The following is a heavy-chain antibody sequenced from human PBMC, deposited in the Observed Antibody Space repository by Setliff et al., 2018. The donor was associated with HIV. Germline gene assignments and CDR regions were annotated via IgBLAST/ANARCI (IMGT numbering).Heavy chain of an antibody. CDR1: GYSISGGYY. CDR3: ARDKGDSSGLTYFYMDV. CDR2: IYHNGIT. J-gene: IGHJ6*03. Sequence: PSETLSLTCGVSGYSISGGYYWGWIRQPPGKGLEWIGSIYHNGITYYHPSLKSRVTMSVDTSKNQFSLKLSSVAAAVTAVYYCARDKGDSSGLTYFYMDVWGKGTTVTVSS. D-gene: IGHD3-22*01. V-gene: IGHV4-38-2*02.